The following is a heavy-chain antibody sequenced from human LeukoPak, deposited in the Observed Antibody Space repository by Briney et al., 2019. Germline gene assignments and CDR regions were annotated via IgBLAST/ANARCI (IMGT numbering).Heavy chain of an antibody. D-gene: IGHD3-3*01. V-gene: IGHV3-7*01. Sequence: GGSLRLSCAASGFTFSSYWMSWVRQAPGKGLEWVANIKQDGSEKYYVDSVKGGFTISTDNAKNSLYLQMNSLRAEDTAVYYCARYTYYDFWSGPNWFDPWGQGTLVTVSS. CDR3: ARYTYYDFWSGPNWFDP. J-gene: IGHJ5*02. CDR2: IKQDGSEK. CDR1: GFTFSSYW.